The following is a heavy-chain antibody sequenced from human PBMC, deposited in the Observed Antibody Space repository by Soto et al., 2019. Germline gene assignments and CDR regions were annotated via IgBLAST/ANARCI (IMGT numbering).Heavy chain of an antibody. CDR2: IFYSGST. J-gene: IGHJ4*02. CDR3: ARVVPAATFDY. V-gene: IGHV4-31*03. Sequence: QVQLQESGPGLVKPSQTLSLTCTVSGGSVSSGAYYRSWIRQHPGKGLEWVGYIFYSGSTYYNPSLKSRVTISVDTSKNQFSLKLSSVTAADTAVYYCARVVPAATFDYWGQGTLVTVSS. D-gene: IGHD2-2*01. CDR1: GGSVSSGAYY.